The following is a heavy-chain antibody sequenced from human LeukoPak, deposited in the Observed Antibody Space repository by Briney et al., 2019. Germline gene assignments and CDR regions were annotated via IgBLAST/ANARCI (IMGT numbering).Heavy chain of an antibody. CDR2: IYSSGST. CDR1: GGSISSSIYY. V-gene: IGHV4-61*02. J-gene: IGHJ4*02. CDR3: ARDRAGFFDD. D-gene: IGHD6-13*01. Sequence: SETLSLTCTVSGGSISSSIYYWGWIRQPAGKGLEWIGRIYSSGSTNYSPPLRSRVTMSVDTKNQFSLKVNSVTAADTAVYYCARDRAGFFDDWGQGTLVTVSS.